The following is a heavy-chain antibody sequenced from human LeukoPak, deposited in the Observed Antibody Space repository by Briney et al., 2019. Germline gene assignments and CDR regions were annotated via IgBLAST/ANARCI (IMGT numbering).Heavy chain of an antibody. J-gene: IGHJ4*02. D-gene: IGHD3-22*01. Sequence: GGSLRLSCAASGFTVSSNYMSWVRQAPGKGLEWVSVIYSGGSTYYADSVKGRFTISRDNSKNTLYLQMNSLRAEDTAVYYCARVGYYDSCHPIDYWGQGTLVTVSS. CDR1: GFTVSSNY. CDR3: ARVGYYDSCHPIDY. CDR2: IYSGGST. V-gene: IGHV3-66*01.